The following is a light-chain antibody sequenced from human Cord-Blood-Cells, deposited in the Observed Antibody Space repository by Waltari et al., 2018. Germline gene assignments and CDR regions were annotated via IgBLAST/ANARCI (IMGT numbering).Light chain of an antibody. V-gene: IGLV2-23*01. J-gene: IGLJ3*02. Sequence: QSALTPPASASGSPGPSITISCTGTSSDVGSFNLVSWYQQHPGKAPKLMIYEGSKRPSGVSNRFSGSKAGNTASLTISGLQAEDEAYYYCCSYAGSSTWVFGGGTKLTVL. CDR1: SSDVGSFNL. CDR2: EGS. CDR3: CSYAGSSTWV.